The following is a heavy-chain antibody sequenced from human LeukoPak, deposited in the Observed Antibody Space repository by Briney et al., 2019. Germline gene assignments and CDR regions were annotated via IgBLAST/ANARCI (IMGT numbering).Heavy chain of an antibody. J-gene: IGHJ5*02. CDR2: INPSGGST. CDR3: ARQGYYYGSGSYFRQHSDHWFDP. D-gene: IGHD3-10*01. V-gene: IGHV1-46*01. CDR1: GYTFTSYY. Sequence: GASVKVSCKASGYTFTSYYMHWVRQAPGQGLEWMGIINPSGGSTSYAQKFQGRVTMTRDTSTSTVYMELSSLRSEDTAVYYCARQGYYYGSGSYFRQHSDHWFDPWGQGTLVTVSS.